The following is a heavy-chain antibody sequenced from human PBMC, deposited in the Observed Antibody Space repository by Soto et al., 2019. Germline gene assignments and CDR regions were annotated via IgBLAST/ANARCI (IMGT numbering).Heavy chain of an antibody. CDR3: AVKGTANPFY. CDR2: ISPSGDTT. CDR1: GFTFTAYD. J-gene: IGHJ4*02. V-gene: IGHV3-23*01. Sequence: VQLLESGGGLVQPGGSLRRSCATSGFTFTAYDLTWVRQAPGKGLDWVSGISPSGDTTYYADSVKGRFTISRDNSKTVLYLQMNSLRAEDTAVYYCAVKGTANPFYRGQGPLVIVSS. D-gene: IGHD2-21*02.